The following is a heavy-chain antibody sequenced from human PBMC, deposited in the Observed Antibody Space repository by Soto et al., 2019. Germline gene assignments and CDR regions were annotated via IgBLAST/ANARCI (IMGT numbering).Heavy chain of an antibody. CDR1: GFTFDDYA. J-gene: IGHJ4*02. CDR3: AKGMDGGNSGDFDY. CDR2: ISWNSGSI. Sequence: EVQLVESGGGLVQPGRSLRLSCAASGFTFDDYAMHWVRQAPGKGLEWVSGISWNSGSIGYADSVKGRFTISRDNAKNSLYLQMNSRRAEDTALYYCAKGMDGGNSGDFDYWGQGTLVTVSS. V-gene: IGHV3-9*01. D-gene: IGHD2-21*02.